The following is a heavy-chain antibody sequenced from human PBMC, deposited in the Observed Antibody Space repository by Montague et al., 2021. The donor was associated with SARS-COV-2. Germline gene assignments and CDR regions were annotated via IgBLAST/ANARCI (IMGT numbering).Heavy chain of an antibody. D-gene: IGHD1-26*01. V-gene: IGHV4-4*02. CDR2: IYHDGST. CDR1: GGGSISSSHW. J-gene: IGHJ4*02. Sequence: SETLSLTCTVSGGGSISSSHWWSWVRQPPGKGLERIGEIYHDGSTNYNPSLKSRLTISVDKSKNQFSLKLSSVTAADTAVYYCARFTSTGSGSYYIFDYWGQGTLVTVSS. CDR3: ARFTSTGSGSYYIFDY.